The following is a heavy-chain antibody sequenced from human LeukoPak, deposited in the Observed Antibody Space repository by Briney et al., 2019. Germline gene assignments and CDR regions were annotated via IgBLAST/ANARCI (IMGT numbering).Heavy chain of an antibody. CDR3: ARALRQQLLTGWFDP. J-gene: IGHJ5*02. CDR2: IHHSGST. Sequence: SETLSLTCTVSGGSISSQYWSWIRQPPGGGLEWVGYIHHSGSTKYNPSLKSRVIISVDTSKNQFSLKLISVTAADTAVYYCARALRQQLLTGWFDPWGQGTLVTVSS. V-gene: IGHV4-59*11. D-gene: IGHD6-13*01. CDR1: GGSISSQY.